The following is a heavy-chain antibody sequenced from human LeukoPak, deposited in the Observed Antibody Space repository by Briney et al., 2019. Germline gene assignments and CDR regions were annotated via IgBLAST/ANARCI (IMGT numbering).Heavy chain of an antibody. D-gene: IGHD1-1*01. J-gene: IGHJ6*03. CDR3: ARGTGTTYYYYMDV. V-gene: IGHV4-30-2*01. CDR2: IYHSGST. Sequence: SETLSLTCTVSGGSISSGGYYWSWIRQPPGKGLEWIGYIYHSGSTYYNPSLKSRVTISVDRSKNQFSLKLSSVTAADTAVYYCARGTGTTYYYYMDVWGKGTTVTVSS. CDR1: GGSISSGGYY.